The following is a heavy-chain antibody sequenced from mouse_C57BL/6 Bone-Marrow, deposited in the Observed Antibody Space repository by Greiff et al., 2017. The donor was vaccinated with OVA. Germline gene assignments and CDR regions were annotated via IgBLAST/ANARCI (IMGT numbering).Heavy chain of an antibody. Sequence: VQLKESVAELVRPGASVKLSCTASGFNIQNTYMHWVKQRPEQGLEWIGRIDPANGNTKYAPKFQGKATITADTSSNTAYLQLSSLTSEDTAIYYCARFYGSSYDYFDYWGQGTTLTVSS. J-gene: IGHJ2*01. CDR2: IDPANGNT. CDR1: GFNIQNTY. CDR3: ARFYGSSYDYFDY. D-gene: IGHD1-1*01. V-gene: IGHV14-3*01.